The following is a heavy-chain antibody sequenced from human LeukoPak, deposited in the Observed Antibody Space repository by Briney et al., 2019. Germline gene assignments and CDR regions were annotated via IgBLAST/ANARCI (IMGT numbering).Heavy chain of an antibody. CDR2: IRYDGSNK. D-gene: IGHD5-24*01. V-gene: IGHV3-30*02. CDR1: GFTFSSYG. J-gene: IGHJ4*02. Sequence: PGGSLRLSCAASGFTFSSYGMHWVRQAPGKGLEWVAFIRYDGSNKYYADSVKGRFTISRDHSKNTLYLQMSSLRAEDTAVYYCAKIRDGYNWTPRDYWGQGTLVTVSS. CDR3: AKIRDGYNWTPRDY.